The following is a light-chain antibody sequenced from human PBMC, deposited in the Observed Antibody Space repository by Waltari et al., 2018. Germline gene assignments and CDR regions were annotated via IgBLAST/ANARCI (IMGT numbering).Light chain of an antibody. J-gene: IGLJ1*01. CDR1: SSDVGGYNY. V-gene: IGLV2-8*01. Sequence: QSALTQPPSASGSPGQSVTMSCTGTSSDVGGYNYISWYQQNPGTVPKLIIYEVSERPSGVPHRFSGSKSGNTASLTVSGLQAEDEADYYCSSYAGSNSHVFGTGTRVTVL. CDR2: EVS. CDR3: SSYAGSNSHV.